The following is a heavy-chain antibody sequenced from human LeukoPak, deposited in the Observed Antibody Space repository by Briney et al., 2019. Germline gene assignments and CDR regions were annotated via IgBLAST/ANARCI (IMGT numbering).Heavy chain of an antibody. CDR1: GYTLSDHY. Sequence: PGGSLRLSCAASGYTLSDHYIDWVRQAPGKGLEWVGRMRNKANSYTTENAASVKGRLTLSRDDSKRLVFLQLSSLKIEDTAVYYCSRSPESGGNVFDIWGQGTMVTVSS. CDR3: SRSPESGGNVFDI. J-gene: IGHJ3*02. CDR2: MRNKANSYTT. D-gene: IGHD3-16*01. V-gene: IGHV3-72*01.